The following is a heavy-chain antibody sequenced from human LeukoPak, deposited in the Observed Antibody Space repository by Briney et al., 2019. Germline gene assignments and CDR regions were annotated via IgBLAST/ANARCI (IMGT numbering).Heavy chain of an antibody. CDR1: GGSISSSSYY. CDR3: ARVGDLGSYYYYYYMDV. V-gene: IGHV4-39*07. J-gene: IGHJ6*03. CDR2: IYCSGST. D-gene: IGHD1-26*01. Sequence: SETLSLTCTVSGGSISSSSYYWGWIRQPPGKGLEWIGSIYCSGSTYYNPSLNSRVTISVDTSKNQFSLKLSSVTAADTAVYYCARVGDLGSYYYYYYMDVWGEGTTVTVSS.